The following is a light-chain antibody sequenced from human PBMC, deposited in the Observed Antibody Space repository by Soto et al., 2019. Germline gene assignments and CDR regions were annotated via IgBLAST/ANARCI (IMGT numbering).Light chain of an antibody. V-gene: IGKV3D-20*02. CDR3: QHRGEWPPGAT. CDR2: DTS. CDR1: QRFTNSY. Sequence: DIVLTQSPDTLSLSPGNRATLSCRASQRFTNSYRAWYQVKPGQAPRLLIYDTSSRATGIPDRFSGSGSGTDFTLTITRLEPEDFAVYYCQHRGEWPPGATFGQGTRLEIK. J-gene: IGKJ5*01.